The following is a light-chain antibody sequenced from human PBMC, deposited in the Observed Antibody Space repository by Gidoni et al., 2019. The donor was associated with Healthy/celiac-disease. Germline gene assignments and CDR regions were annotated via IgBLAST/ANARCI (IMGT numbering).Light chain of an antibody. CDR1: SSNIGAGYA. CDR3: QSYDSSLSGYV. CDR2: GNS. Sequence: QSVLTQPPPVSGAPGQRVTISCTGSSSNIGAGYAVHWYQQLPGTAPKLLIYGNSNRPSGVPDRFSGSKSGTSASLAITGLQAEDEADYYCQSYDSSLSGYVFGTGTKVTVL. V-gene: IGLV1-40*01. J-gene: IGLJ1*01.